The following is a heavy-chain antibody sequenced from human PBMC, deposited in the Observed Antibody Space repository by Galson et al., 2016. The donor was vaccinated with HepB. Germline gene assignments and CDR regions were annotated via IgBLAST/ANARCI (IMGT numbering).Heavy chain of an antibody. J-gene: IGHJ3*02. CDR2: INIDGSGK. CDR3: ARVVHSKAFDI. Sequence: SLRLSCAASGFPFSDNWMSWVRQAPGKGLEWVANINIDGSGKYYVDSVKGRFTISRDNAKNTLYLQMNSLRGEDTAVYYCARVVHSKAFDIWGLGTLVTVSS. CDR1: GFPFSDNW. D-gene: IGHD2/OR15-2a*01. V-gene: IGHV3-7*01.